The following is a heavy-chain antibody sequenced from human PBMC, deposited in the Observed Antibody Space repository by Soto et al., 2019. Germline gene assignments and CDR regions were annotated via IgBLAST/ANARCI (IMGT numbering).Heavy chain of an antibody. V-gene: IGHV4-39*01. CDR1: GGSISSSSYY. D-gene: IGHD3-10*01. J-gene: IGHJ4*02. CDR2: IYYSGST. CDR3: ARLWAGNRPPAY. Sequence: PSETLSLTCTVFGGSISSSSYYWGWIRQPPGKGLEWIGSIYYSGSTYYNPSLKSRVTISIDTSKKQVSLKLSSVTAADTAVYYCARLWAGNRPPAYWGQGTLVTVSS.